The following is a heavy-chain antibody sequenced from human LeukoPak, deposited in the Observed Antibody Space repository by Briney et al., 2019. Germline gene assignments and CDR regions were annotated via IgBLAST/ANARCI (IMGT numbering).Heavy chain of an antibody. V-gene: IGHV3-23*01. CDR2: ITCSGGST. CDR3: AKWGDYDVLTGYYDPDY. J-gene: IGHJ4*02. CDR1: GFTFSNYA. D-gene: IGHD3-9*01. Sequence: PGASLRLSCAASGFTFSNYAMSWVRQAPGKGLEWVSAITCSGGSTYYADPVKGRFTISRDNSKNTLYLQMNSLRAEDTAVYYCAKWGDYDVLTGYYDPDYWGQGTLVTVSS.